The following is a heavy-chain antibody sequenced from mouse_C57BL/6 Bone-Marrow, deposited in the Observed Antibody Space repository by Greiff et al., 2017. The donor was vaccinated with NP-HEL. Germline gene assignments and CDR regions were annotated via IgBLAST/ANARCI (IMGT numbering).Heavy chain of an antibody. J-gene: IGHJ1*03. Sequence: VQLQESGAELARPGASVKLSCKASGYTFTSYGISWVKQRTGQGLEWIGEIYPRSGNTYYNEKFKGKATLTADKSSSTAYMELRSLTSEDSAVYFCAREERLLRWYFDVWGTGTTVTVSS. V-gene: IGHV1-81*01. CDR2: IYPRSGNT. CDR1: GYTFTSYG. D-gene: IGHD1-1*01. CDR3: AREERLLRWYFDV.